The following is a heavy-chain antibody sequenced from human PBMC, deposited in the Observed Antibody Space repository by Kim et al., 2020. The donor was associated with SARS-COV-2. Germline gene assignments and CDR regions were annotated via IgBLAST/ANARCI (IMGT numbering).Heavy chain of an antibody. V-gene: IGHV3-23*01. D-gene: IGHD2-21*02. CDR3: AKDLESVVVTATLFGY. CDR2: ISGSGGHT. CDR1: GFTFRNYA. J-gene: IGHJ4*02. Sequence: GGSLRLSCVASGFTFRNYAMSWVRQAPGKGLEWVSAISGSGGHTYYADSLKGRFTISRDNSKNTLHLLMNSLRAEDTAVYYCAKDLESVVVTATLFGYWGQGTLVTVSS.